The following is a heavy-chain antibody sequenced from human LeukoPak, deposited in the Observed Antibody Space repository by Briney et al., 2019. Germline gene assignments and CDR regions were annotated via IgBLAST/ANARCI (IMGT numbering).Heavy chain of an antibody. D-gene: IGHD3-22*01. Sequence: PGGSLRLSCAASGFTFSDYWMHWVRQAPGKGLVWVSRIDSDGSTTTYADSVKGRFTISRDNDKNTLYLQMNSLRAEDTAVYYCTRAYYYTSSGDDYWGQGTQVTVSS. CDR1: GFTFSDYW. J-gene: IGHJ4*02. V-gene: IGHV3-74*01. CDR3: TRAYYYTSSGDDY. CDR2: IDSDGSTT.